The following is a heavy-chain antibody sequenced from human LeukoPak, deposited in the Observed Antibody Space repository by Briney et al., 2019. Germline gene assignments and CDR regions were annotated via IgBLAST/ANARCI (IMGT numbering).Heavy chain of an antibody. V-gene: IGHV3-53*01. D-gene: IGHD3-10*01. CDR2: IYSGGTT. CDR1: GLSVSINY. J-gene: IGHJ4*02. CDR3: ARVPGAYGSGTYYV. Sequence: GGSLRLSCAASGLSVSINYMSWVRPAPGKGLEWVSVIYSGGTTDYVDSVKGRFTISRDNSKNTLFLQMNSLRAEDTAVYYCARVPGAYGSGTYYVWGQGTRVTVSS.